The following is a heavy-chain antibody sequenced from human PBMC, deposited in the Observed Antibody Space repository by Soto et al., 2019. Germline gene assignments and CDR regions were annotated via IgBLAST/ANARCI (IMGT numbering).Heavy chain of an antibody. CDR2: IWYDGSNK. J-gene: IGHJ4*02. V-gene: IGHV3-33*01. CDR1: GFTFSRYG. Sequence: PLTLSCAASGFTFSRYGMHWVRQAPGKGLEWVAVIWYDGSNKYYADSVKGRFTISRDNSKNTLYLQMNSLKASDTAMYYCARDGLSSPSSFDYWGQGTLVTVSS. CDR3: ARDGLSSPSSFDY. D-gene: IGHD6-6*01.